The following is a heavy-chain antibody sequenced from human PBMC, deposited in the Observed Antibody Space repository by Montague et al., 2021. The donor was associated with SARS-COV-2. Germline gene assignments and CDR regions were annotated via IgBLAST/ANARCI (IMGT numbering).Heavy chain of an antibody. CDR3: ARQIGSHGHAIWDRMLYGFDI. Sequence: TLSLTCAVDLHCGCRGTQEQIGGAHHRTPVTYAIRIIYYSGRTYSNPSLSSRVTISMDTSKNQFSLKLSSVTAADTAFYYCARQIGSHGHAIWDRMLYGFDIWGQGTMVSVSS. D-gene: IGHD3-16*01. J-gene: IGHJ3*02. V-gene: IGHV4-31*11. CDR1: LHCGCRGTQE. CDR2: IYYSGRT.